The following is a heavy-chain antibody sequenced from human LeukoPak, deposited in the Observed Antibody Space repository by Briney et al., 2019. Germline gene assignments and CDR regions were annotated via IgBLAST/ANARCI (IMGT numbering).Heavy chain of an antibody. Sequence: GGSLRLSCAASGFTFSSYAMSWVRQAPGEGLEWVSAISGSGGSTYYADSVKGRFTISRDNSKNTASLQMNSLRAEDTAVYYCARGDTAPGFDLWGQGTLVAVSS. CDR2: ISGSGGST. CDR3: ARGDTAPGFDL. CDR1: GFTFSSYA. J-gene: IGHJ5*02. V-gene: IGHV3-23*01. D-gene: IGHD5-18*01.